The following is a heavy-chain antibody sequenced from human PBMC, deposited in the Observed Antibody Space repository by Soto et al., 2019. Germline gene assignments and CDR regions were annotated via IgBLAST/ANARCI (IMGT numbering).Heavy chain of an antibody. V-gene: IGHV3-53*01. CDR3: AREKMGIGGGAVEY. CDR2: IYSGGST. J-gene: IGHJ4*02. Sequence: EVQLVESGGGLIQPGGSLRLSCAASGFSVRSNYMSWVRQAPGKGLEWVSVIYSGGSTYYADSVKGRFTISRDNSKNTLSLQMNSLRAGDTAVYYWAREKMGIGGGAVEYWGRGTLVTVSS. CDR1: GFSVRSNY. D-gene: IGHD2-21*01.